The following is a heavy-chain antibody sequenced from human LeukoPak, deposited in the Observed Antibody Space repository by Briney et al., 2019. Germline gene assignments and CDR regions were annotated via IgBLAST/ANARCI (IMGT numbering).Heavy chain of an antibody. CDR3: ARDLVAAAGRPLGY. J-gene: IGHJ4*02. D-gene: IGHD6-13*01. CDR1: GYTFTSYG. V-gene: IGHV1-18*01. Sequence: TSVKVSCKASGYTFTSYGISWVRQAPGQGLEWMGWISAYNGNTNYAQKLQGRVTMTTDTSTSTAYMELSSLRSEDTAVYYCARDLVAAAGRPLGYWGQGTLVTVSS. CDR2: ISAYNGNT.